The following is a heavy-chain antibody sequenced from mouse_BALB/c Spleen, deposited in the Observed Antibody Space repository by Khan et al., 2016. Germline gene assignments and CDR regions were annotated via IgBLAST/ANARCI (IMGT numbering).Heavy chain of an antibody. CDR1: GFNIKDTY. CDR2: IDPANGNT. Sequence: VQLQQSGAELVKPGASVKLSCTASGFNIKDTYMNWVKQRPEQGLEWIGRIDPANGNTKYDPKFQGKATITADTSSNTAYLQLSSLTSEDTAVYYCANWDWYFDVWGAGTTVTVSA. D-gene: IGHD4-1*01. CDR3: ANWDWYFDV. V-gene: IGHV14-3*02. J-gene: IGHJ1*01.